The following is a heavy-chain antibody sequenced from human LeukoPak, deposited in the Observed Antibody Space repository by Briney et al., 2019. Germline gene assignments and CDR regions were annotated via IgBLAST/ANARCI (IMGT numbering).Heavy chain of an antibody. J-gene: IGHJ4*02. D-gene: IGHD3-10*01. V-gene: IGHV3-11*01. CDR1: GFTFSDYY. CDR3: ARSRGHYGSEKGYFDY. CDR2: ISSSGSTI. Sequence: GGSLRLSCAASGFTFSDYYMSWIRQAPGKGLEWVSYISSSGSTIYYADSVKGRFTVSRDNAKNSLYLQMNSLRAEDTAVYYCARSRGHYGSEKGYFDYWGQGTLVTVSS.